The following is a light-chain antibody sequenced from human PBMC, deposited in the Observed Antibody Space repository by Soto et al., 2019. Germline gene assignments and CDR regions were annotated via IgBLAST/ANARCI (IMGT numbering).Light chain of an antibody. CDR1: QDITTY. Sequence: AIQLTQSPLSLSASIGDRVSITCRVSQDITTYIAWYQQKPGKAPKLLIYAASTLQSGVPSRFSGSGSGTDFTLTISCLQSEDFATYYCQQYYSYPPITCGQGTRLE. CDR2: AAS. CDR3: QQYYSYPPIT. J-gene: IGKJ5*01. V-gene: IGKV1-8*01.